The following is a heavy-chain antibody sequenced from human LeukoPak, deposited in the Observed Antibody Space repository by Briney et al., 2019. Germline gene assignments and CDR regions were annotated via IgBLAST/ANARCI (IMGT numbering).Heavy chain of an antibody. CDR1: GFTFSSYA. CDR3: VRDTCGCGCGWQLYWYFDL. Sequence: GGSLRLSCAASGFTFSSYAMSWVRQAPGKGLEWVSAISGSGGSTYYADSVKGRFTISRDNSQSTLNLQMDSLRAEDTAVYYCVRDTCGCGCGWQLYWYFDLWGRGTLVTVSS. V-gene: IGHV3-23*01. D-gene: IGHD6-19*01. J-gene: IGHJ2*01. CDR2: ISGSGGST.